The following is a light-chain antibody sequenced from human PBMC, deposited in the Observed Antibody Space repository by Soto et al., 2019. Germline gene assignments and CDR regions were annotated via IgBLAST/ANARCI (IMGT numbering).Light chain of an antibody. CDR1: QGIFND. J-gene: IGKJ3*01. V-gene: IGKV1-27*01. Sequence: DIQMTQSPSSLSASVGDRVTITCRASQGIFNDLAWYQQKPGKVPEVLIYAASTLRSGVHSRFSGSGSGTDFALPISSLQPEDVATYYCQKYNRAPFTFGPGTKVDI. CDR3: QKYNRAPFT. CDR2: AAS.